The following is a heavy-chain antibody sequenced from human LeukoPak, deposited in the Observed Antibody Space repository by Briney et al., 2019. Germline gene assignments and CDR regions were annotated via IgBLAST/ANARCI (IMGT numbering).Heavy chain of an antibody. V-gene: IGHV1-69*13. Sequence: ASVKVSCKASGGTFSSYAISWVRQAPGQGLEWMGGIIPIFGTANYAQKFQGRVTITADESTSTAYMELSSLRSEDTAVYYCARAQGADSSSWYQYYYYYYYMDVWGKGTTVTVSS. CDR2: IIPIFGTA. J-gene: IGHJ6*03. CDR1: GGTFSSYA. CDR3: ARAQGADSSSWYQYYYYYYYMDV. D-gene: IGHD6-13*01.